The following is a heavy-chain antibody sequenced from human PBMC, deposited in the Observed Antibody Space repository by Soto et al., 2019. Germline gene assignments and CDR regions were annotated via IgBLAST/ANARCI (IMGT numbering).Heavy chain of an antibody. CDR1: GYTFRNYI. CDR3: PGNVAVNAGFPSHYSAMDV. J-gene: IGHJ6*02. D-gene: IGHD3-10*02. CDR2: ISPYNGNT. Sequence: QVQLVQSAGEVKKPGASAIVSCQASGYTFRNYIIAWLRQAPGQGLEWMGWISPYNGNTNYARQFRGRVTLTTDTPTPAANLDRGNLGSEDAATYYVPGNVAVNAGFPSHYSAMDVGGQGTTVSAPS. V-gene: IGHV1-18*02.